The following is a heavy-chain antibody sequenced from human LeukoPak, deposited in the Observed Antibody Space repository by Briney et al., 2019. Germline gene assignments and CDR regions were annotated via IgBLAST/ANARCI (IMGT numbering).Heavy chain of an antibody. Sequence: PGGSLRLSCAASGFTFSSYAMHWVRQAPGKGLEWVAVISYDANNKYYADSVKGRFTISRDNSKNTLYLQMNSLRAEDTAVYYCARDRYYGSGSSTYYYYYGMDVWGQGTTVTVSS. CDR3: ARDRYYGSGSSTYYYYYGMDV. J-gene: IGHJ6*02. V-gene: IGHV3-30-3*01. CDR2: ISYDANNK. CDR1: GFTFSSYA. D-gene: IGHD3-10*01.